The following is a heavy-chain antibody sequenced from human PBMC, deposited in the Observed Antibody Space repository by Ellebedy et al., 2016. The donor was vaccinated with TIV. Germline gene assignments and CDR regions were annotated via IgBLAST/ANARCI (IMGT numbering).Heavy chain of an antibody. V-gene: IGHV1-46*01. D-gene: IGHD4-17*01. J-gene: IGHJ4*02. CDR3: ARSYGDYNLGY. Sequence: ASVKVSCXASGYTFTSYYMHWVRQAPGQGLEWMGIINPSGGSTSYAQKFQGRVTMTRDTSTSTVYMELSSLRSEDTAVYYCARSYGDYNLGYWGQGTLVTVSS. CDR2: INPSGGST. CDR1: GYTFTSYY.